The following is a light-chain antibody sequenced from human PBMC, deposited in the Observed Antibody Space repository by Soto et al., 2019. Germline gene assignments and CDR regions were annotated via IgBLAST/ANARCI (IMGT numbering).Light chain of an antibody. CDR3: QQYENLPT. Sequence: IHMTQSPSSLSASVGDRVTITCRASQSISGYLNWYQQKPGRAPKLLIYDASNLETGVPSRFSGSGSGTDFTFTISRLQPEDIATYYCQQYENLPTFGQGTRLEI. V-gene: IGKV1-33*01. J-gene: IGKJ5*01. CDR2: DAS. CDR1: QSISGY.